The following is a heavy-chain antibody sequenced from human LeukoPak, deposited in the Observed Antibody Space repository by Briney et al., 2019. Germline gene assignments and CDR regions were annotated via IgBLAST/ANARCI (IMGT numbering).Heavy chain of an antibody. D-gene: IGHD1-26*01. CDR2: IKYDASDE. V-gene: IGHV3-33*01. J-gene: IGHJ4*02. Sequence: GGSLRLSCAVSGVSFSGYAMRWVRQAPGKGLEWVGLIKYDASDEYYADSVKGRFTISRDDSRNTLYLQMTSLRAEDTAVYYCARGQSVGWEIGVCDFWGQGSLVTVAS. CDR1: GVSFSGYA. CDR3: ARGQSVGWEIGVCDF.